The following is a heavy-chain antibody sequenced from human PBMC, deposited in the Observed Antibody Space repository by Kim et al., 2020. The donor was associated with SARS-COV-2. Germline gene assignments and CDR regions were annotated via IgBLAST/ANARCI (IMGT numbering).Heavy chain of an antibody. Sequence: GGSLRLSCAASGFNFRNYWMSWVRQAPGKCPEWVANIRQDAGEIYYVDSVKGRFTMSRDNAKNSLSLQMNSLRAEDTAVYYCVRDKIEGATKLDFWGQGTLVTVSS. J-gene: IGHJ4*02. CDR3: VRDKIEGATKLDF. D-gene: IGHD2-8*01. V-gene: IGHV3-7*01. CDR2: IRQDAGEI. CDR1: GFNFRNYW.